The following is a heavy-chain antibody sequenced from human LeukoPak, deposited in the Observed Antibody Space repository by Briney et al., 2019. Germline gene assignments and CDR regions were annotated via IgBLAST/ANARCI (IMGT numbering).Heavy chain of an antibody. Sequence: ASVKVSCKASGYTFTGYYMHCVRQAPGQGLEWMGWINPNSGGTNYAQKFQGRVTMTRDTSISTAYMELSRLRSDDTAVYYCARNLDCSGGSCYSFALQLFDYWGQGTLVTVSS. J-gene: IGHJ4*02. CDR2: INPNSGGT. V-gene: IGHV1-2*02. CDR3: ARNLDCSGGSCYSFALQLFDY. D-gene: IGHD2-15*01. CDR1: GYTFTGYY.